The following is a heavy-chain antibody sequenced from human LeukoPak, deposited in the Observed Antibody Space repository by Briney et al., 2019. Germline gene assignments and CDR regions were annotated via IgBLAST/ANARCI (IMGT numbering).Heavy chain of an antibody. CDR1: EGTFGAYS. CDR3: AAGRRLGELFFDY. CDR2: INPIFNIL. V-gene: IGHV1-69*13. Sequence: SVTVSCKASEGTFGAYSLDWVRQAPGQGLEWLGGINPIFNILNYAQKFRGRVTITADESTNTAYMDMSSLKYDDTAVYYCAAGRRLGELFFDYWGQGALVTVSS. D-gene: IGHD3-10*01. J-gene: IGHJ4*02.